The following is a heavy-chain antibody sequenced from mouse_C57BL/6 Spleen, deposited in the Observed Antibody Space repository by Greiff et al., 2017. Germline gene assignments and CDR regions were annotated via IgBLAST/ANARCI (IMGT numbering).Heavy chain of an antibody. J-gene: IGHJ1*03. D-gene: IGHD1-1*01. CDR3: ARDYYGSSYGWYFDV. Sequence: EVQLQQSVAELVRPGASVKLSCTASGFNIKNTYMHWVKQRPEQGLEWIGRIDPANGNTKSAPKFQGKATIAADTSSNTAYLQLSSLTSEDTAIYYCARDYYGSSYGWYFDVWGTGTTVTVSS. CDR2: IDPANGNT. CDR1: GFNIKNTY. V-gene: IGHV14-3*01.